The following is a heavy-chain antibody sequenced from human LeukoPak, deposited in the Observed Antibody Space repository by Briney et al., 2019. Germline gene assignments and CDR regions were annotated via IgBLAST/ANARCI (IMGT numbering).Heavy chain of an antibody. J-gene: IGHJ3*02. CDR2: IDWDDDK. CDR3: ARISASAAAGYYDAFDI. CDR1: GFSLSTSGMR. V-gene: IGHV2-70*04. Sequence: SGPALVKPTQTLTLTCTFSGFSLSTSGMRVSWIRQPPGKALEWLARIDWDDDKFYSTSLKTRLANSKDTSKNQVVLTMTNMDPADTATYYCARISASAAAGYYDAFDIWGQGTMVTVSS. D-gene: IGHD6-13*01.